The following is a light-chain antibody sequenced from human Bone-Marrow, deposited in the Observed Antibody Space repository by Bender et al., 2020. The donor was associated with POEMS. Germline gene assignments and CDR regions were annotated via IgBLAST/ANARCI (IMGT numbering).Light chain of an antibody. J-gene: IGLJ2*01. Sequence: QSALTQPASVSGSPGQSITISCTGTSSDVGGYNYVSWYQQNPGKAPKLMIYDVSNRPSGVSNRFFGSKSGSTASLTISGLQAEDEGDYYCCSYAGFTILGLFGGGTKLTVL. CDR2: DVS. CDR1: SSDVGGYNY. V-gene: IGLV2-14*03. CDR3: CSYAGFTILGL.